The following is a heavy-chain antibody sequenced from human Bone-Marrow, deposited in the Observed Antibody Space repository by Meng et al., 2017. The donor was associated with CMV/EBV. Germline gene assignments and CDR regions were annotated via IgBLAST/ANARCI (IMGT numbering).Heavy chain of an antibody. CDR1: GFTVSSNY. J-gene: IGHJ4*02. CDR2: IYSGGST. V-gene: IGHV3-53*01. Sequence: GESLKISCAASGFTVSSNYMSWVRQAPGKGLEWVSVIYSGGSTYYADSVKGRFTISRDNSKNTLYLQMNSLRAEDTAVYYCARVKDDSSGYPPDYWGQGTLVTVSS. CDR3: ARVKDDSSGYPPDY. D-gene: IGHD3-22*01.